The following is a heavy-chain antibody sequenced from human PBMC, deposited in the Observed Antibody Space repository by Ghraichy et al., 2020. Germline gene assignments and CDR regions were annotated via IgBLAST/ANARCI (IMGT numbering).Heavy chain of an antibody. Sequence: SETLSLTCTVSGGSISSSRYFWGWIRQPPEKGLEWIGSIYYGGRTDYNPSLKSRVSISVDTSKKQFTLKLSSVTAADTAMYYCARRQRWLQLDAFDIWGQGTMVIVPS. V-gene: IGHV4-39*01. CDR1: GGSISSSRYF. J-gene: IGHJ3*02. CDR2: IYYGGRT. D-gene: IGHD5-24*01. CDR3: ARRQRWLQLDAFDI.